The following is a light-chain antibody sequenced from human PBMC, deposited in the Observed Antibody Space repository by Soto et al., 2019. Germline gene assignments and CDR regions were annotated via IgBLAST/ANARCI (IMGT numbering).Light chain of an antibody. Sequence: EIVMTQSPATLSVSPGGRATLSCRASQSVSSYLAWYQQRPGQPPRLLIYRASTRATGIPARFSGSGSGTEFSLSILSLQSEDVAVYYCQQYNTWPPRYTFGQGTKLEI. CDR1: QSVSSY. CDR2: RAS. V-gene: IGKV3-15*01. CDR3: QQYNTWPPRYT. J-gene: IGKJ2*01.